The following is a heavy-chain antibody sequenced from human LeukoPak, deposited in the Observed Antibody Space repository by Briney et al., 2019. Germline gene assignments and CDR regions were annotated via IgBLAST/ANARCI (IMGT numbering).Heavy chain of an antibody. CDR1: GYTLTKLS. CDR3: ATAGITMVRGVMTNWFDP. CDR2: FDPEDGET. V-gene: IGHV1-24*01. Sequence: EASVKVSCKVSGYTLTKLSMHWVRQAPGKGLEWMGGFDPEDGETIYAQKFQGRVTMTEDTSTDTAYMELSSLRSEDTAVYYCATAGITMVRGVMTNWFDPWGQGTLVTVSS. D-gene: IGHD3-10*01. J-gene: IGHJ5*02.